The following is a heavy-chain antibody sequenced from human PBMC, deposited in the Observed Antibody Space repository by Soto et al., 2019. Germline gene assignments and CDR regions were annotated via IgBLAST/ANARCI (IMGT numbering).Heavy chain of an antibody. D-gene: IGHD2-15*01. J-gene: IGHJ4*01. CDR3: AADLPGHGGGFEFDY. Sequence: GGSLRLSCAASGFTFITAWMNWVRQAPGKGLEWVGRIKSKNDGGATDYAAPVKGRFTISRDDSKNTVYLQINSLRTEGTALYYCAADLPGHGGGFEFDYWGQGTPVTVSS. V-gene: IGHV3-15*07. CDR1: GFTFITAW. CDR2: IKSKNDGGAT.